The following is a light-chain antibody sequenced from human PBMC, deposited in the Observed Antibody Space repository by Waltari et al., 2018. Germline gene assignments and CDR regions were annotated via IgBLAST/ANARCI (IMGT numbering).Light chain of an antibody. V-gene: IGLV2-8*01. CDR1: SSDVGAYNY. J-gene: IGLJ1*01. CDR2: EVS. CDR3: SSYAGSNNYV. Sequence: QSALTQPPSASGSLGQSVTISCTGPSSDVGAYNYVSWYQQHPGKAPKLLIYEVSKWPSGVPDRFSGSKSGNTAFLTVSGLQAEDEVDYYCSSYAGSNNYVFGTGTKVTVL.